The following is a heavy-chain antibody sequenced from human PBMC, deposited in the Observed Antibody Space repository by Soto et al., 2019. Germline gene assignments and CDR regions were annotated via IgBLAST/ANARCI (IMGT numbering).Heavy chain of an antibody. CDR1: GFTFSSYA. V-gene: IGHV3-23*01. J-gene: IGHJ4*02. CDR3: ARQIWFGELLAFDY. Sequence: GGSLRLSCAASGFTFSSYAMSWVRQAPGKGLEWVSAISGSGGSTYYADSVKGRFTISRDNSKNTLYLQMNSLRAEDTAVYYCARQIWFGELLAFDYWGQGTLVTVSS. D-gene: IGHD3-10*01. CDR2: ISGSGGST.